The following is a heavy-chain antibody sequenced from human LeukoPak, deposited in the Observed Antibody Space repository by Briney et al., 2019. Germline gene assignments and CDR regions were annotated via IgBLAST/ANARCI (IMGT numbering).Heavy chain of an antibody. CDR1: GGSISSGNYY. V-gene: IGHV4-61*02. D-gene: IGHD3-22*01. CDR3: VRGRDSRGYQFMGFDS. CDR2: IWADGAP. J-gene: IGHJ4*02. Sequence: ESGPRLVEPSQTLSLTCTVSGGSISSGNYYWNWIRQPARKGLEWIGRIWADGAPTYRPSLKSRVTISVDTSKNQFSLRLSSVTAADTAVYYCVRGRDSRGYQFMGFDSWGQGTLVTVSS.